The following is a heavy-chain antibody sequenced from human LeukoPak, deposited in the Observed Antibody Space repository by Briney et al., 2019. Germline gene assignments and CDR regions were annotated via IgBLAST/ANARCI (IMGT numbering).Heavy chain of an antibody. Sequence: GGSLRLSCAASGFTFSSCGMHWVRQAPGKGLEWVAVIWYDGSKKYHADSVKGRFTISRDISKNTLYLQMNSLRDEDTAVYYCARDGGIGIDYWGQGTLVTVSS. D-gene: IGHD2-15*01. J-gene: IGHJ4*02. CDR1: GFTFSSCG. CDR2: IWYDGSKK. CDR3: ARDGGIGIDY. V-gene: IGHV3-33*01.